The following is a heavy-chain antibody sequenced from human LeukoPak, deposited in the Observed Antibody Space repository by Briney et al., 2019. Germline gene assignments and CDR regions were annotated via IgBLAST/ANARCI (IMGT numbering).Heavy chain of an antibody. J-gene: IGHJ4*02. V-gene: IGHV3-53*05. Sequence: QSGGSLRLSCAASGFTVSSNYMSWVRQAPGKGLEWVSVIYSGGSTYYADSVKGRFTISRDNPTNTLYLQMNSLTSEDTAVYYCARDRIIEGFGELSNYWGPGTLVTVSS. CDR1: GFTVSSNY. CDR3: ARDRIIEGFGELSNY. CDR2: IYSGGST. D-gene: IGHD3-10*01.